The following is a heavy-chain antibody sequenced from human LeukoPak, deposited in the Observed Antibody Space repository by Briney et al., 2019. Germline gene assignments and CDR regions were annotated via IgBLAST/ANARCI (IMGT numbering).Heavy chain of an antibody. D-gene: IGHD3-16*02. Sequence: PSEILSLTCAVYGGSFSGYYWNWIRQPPGKGLEWIGEINHRGSTNYNPSLKSRVSISVDTSKNQFSLKLSSVTAADTAVYYCARGRTTYDYVWGSYRPPDYWGQGTLVTVSS. J-gene: IGHJ4*02. CDR1: GGSFSGYY. CDR3: ARGRTTYDYVWGSYRPPDY. V-gene: IGHV4-34*01. CDR2: INHRGST.